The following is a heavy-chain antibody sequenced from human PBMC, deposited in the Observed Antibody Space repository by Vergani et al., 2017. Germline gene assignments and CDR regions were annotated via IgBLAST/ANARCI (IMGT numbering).Heavy chain of an antibody. Sequence: QLQLQESGPGLVKPSETLSLTCTVSGGSISSSSYYWGWIRQPPGKGLEWIGSIYYSGSTYYNPSLKSRVTISVDTSKNQFSLKLSSVTAADTAVYYCARGDFWSGYYNWFDPWGQGTLVTVSS. CDR3: ARGDFWSGYYNWFDP. J-gene: IGHJ5*02. CDR2: IYYSGST. CDR1: GGSISSSSYY. D-gene: IGHD3-3*01. V-gene: IGHV4-39*01.